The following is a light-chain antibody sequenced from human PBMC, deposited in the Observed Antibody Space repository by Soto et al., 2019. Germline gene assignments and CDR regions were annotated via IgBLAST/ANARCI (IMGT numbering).Light chain of an antibody. J-gene: IGLJ1*01. Sequence: QSALTQPASVSGSPGQSINISCTGTSSDVGGYNYVSWYQHHPGKAPKLIIYDVSNRPSVVSNPFSGYKSGNTASLTISGLQPDDEADYYCSSYTTSNTRQIVFGTGTKLTVL. CDR1: SSDVGGYNY. CDR2: DVS. V-gene: IGLV2-14*03. CDR3: SSYTTSNTRQIV.